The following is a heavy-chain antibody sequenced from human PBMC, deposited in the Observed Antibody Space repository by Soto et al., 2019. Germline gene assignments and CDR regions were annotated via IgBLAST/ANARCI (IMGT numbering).Heavy chain of an antibody. CDR1: GFSFSDYY. D-gene: IGHD6-13*01. CDR3: ARNTLSAAGSDNYGLDV. Sequence: PGGSLRLSCAASGFSFSDYYMTWIRQAPGKGLEWLSYISSSGYPIYYADSVKGRFTISRDNAKNSLYLQMDSLRAEDTAVYYCARNTLSAAGSDNYGLDVWGRGTTVAVSS. V-gene: IGHV3-11*01. J-gene: IGHJ6*02. CDR2: ISSSGYPI.